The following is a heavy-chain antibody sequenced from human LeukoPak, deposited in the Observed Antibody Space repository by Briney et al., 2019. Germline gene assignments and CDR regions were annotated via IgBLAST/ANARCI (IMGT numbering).Heavy chain of an antibody. V-gene: IGHV3-49*03. CDR3: TRVYFWSL. CDR1: GFTFGDYA. CDR2: IRSKAYGGTT. J-gene: IGHJ4*02. D-gene: IGHD3-3*01. Sequence: GGSLRLSCTASGFTFGDYAMSWFRQAPGKGLEWVGFIRSKAYGGTTEYATSVKGRLTVSREDSKSIAYLQMNSLKTEDTAVYYCTRVYFWSLWGQGTLVTVSS.